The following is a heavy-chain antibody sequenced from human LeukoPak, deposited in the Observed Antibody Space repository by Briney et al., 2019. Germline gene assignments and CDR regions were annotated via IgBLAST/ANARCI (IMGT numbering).Heavy chain of an antibody. CDR1: GFTFSSYA. D-gene: IGHD5-24*01. V-gene: IGHV3-48*03. J-gene: IGHJ4*02. CDR3: ARWLQYPFDY. Sequence: PGGSLRLSCAASGFTFSSYAMSWVRQAPGKGLEWVSYISSSGSTIYYADSVKGRFTISRDNAKNSLYLQMNSLRAEDTAVYYCARWLQYPFDYWGQGTLVTVSS. CDR2: ISSSGSTI.